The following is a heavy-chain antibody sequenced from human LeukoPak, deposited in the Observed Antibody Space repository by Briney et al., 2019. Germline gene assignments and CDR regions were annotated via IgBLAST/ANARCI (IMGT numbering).Heavy chain of an antibody. CDR1: GFTFSSYS. D-gene: IGHD3-9*01. CDR2: IDDSGVIR. CDR3: AKTVVSAGWNYFDY. J-gene: IGHJ4*02. Sequence: GGSLRLSCAASGFTFSSYSMNWVRQAPGKGLEWVSRIDDSGVIRSYADSVKGRFTISRDDSKNTLYLQMSSLRGEDTAVYYCAKTVVSAGWNYFDYWGQGTLVTVSS. V-gene: IGHV3-23*01.